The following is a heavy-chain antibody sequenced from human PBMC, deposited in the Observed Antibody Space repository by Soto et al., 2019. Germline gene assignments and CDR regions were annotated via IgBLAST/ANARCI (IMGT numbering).Heavy chain of an antibody. J-gene: IGHJ5*02. D-gene: IGHD2-2*01. CDR2: IYYSGST. CDR3: ARLNRYCSSTSCPWWFDP. Sequence: TLSLTCTVSGGSISSGGYYWSWIRQHPGKGLERIGYIYYSGSTYYNPSLKSRVTISVDTSKNQFSLKLSSVTAADTAVYYCARLNRYCSSTSCPWWFDPWGQGTLVTVSS. V-gene: IGHV4-31*03. CDR1: GGSISSGGYY.